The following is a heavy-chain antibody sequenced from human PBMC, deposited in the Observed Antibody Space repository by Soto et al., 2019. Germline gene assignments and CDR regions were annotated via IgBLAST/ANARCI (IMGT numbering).Heavy chain of an antibody. CDR2: INSDGSST. D-gene: IGHD3-16*02. Sequence: GGSLRLSCAASGFTFSSYWMHWVRQAPGKGLVWVSRINSDGSSTSYADSVKGRFTISRDNAKNTLYLQMNSLRAEDTAVYYCARGFLHLGELSTTQGDVWGKGTTVTVSS. CDR1: GFTFSSYW. CDR3: ARGFLHLGELSTTQGDV. J-gene: IGHJ6*04. V-gene: IGHV3-74*01.